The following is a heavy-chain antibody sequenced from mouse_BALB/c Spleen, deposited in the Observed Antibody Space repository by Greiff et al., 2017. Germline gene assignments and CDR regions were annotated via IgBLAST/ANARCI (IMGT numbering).Heavy chain of an antibody. Sequence: EVMLVESGGGLVKPGGSLKLSCAASGFTFSSYAMSWVRQTPEKRLEWVASISSGGSTYYPDSVKGRFTISRDNARNILYLQMSSLRSEDTAMYYCARGRSYDYDVRFAYWGQGTLVTVSA. CDR3: ARGRSYDYDVRFAY. J-gene: IGHJ3*01. V-gene: IGHV5-6-5*01. CDR1: GFTFSSYA. D-gene: IGHD2-4*01. CDR2: ISSGGST.